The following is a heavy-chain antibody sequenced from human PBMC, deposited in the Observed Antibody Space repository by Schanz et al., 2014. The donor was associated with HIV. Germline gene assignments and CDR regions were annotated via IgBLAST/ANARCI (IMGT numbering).Heavy chain of an antibody. CDR3: ANEEVPNDY. CDR2: IIPVFGTT. V-gene: IGHV1-69*06. Sequence: QVQLVQSGAEVKKPGSSVKVSCKASGGTFMTYAISWVRQAPGQGLEWMGGIIPVFGTTNYAQKFQGRVTITADKSTSTAYMELSSLRAEDTAVYYCANEEVPNDYWGQGTLVTVSS. J-gene: IGHJ4*02. CDR1: GGTFMTYA.